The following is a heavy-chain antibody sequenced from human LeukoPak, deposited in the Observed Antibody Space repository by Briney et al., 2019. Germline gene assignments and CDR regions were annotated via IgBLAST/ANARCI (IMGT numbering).Heavy chain of an antibody. CDR2: IYPGDSDT. D-gene: IGHD3-9*01. CDR1: GYSFTTYW. CDR3: ARLLDILTGNSFDP. Sequence: GESLKISCKGSGYSFTTYWIGWVRQMPGKGLEWMGIIYPGDSDTTYSPSFQGQVTIPADKSISTAYLQWSSLKASDTAMYYCARLLDILTGNSFDPWGQGTLVTVSS. V-gene: IGHV5-51*01. J-gene: IGHJ5*02.